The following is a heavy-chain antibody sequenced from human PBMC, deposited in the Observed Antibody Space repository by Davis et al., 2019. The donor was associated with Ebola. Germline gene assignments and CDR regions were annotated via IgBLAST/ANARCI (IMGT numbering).Heavy chain of an antibody. Sequence: PGGSLRLSCAASGFTFSSYGMHWVRQAPGKGLEWVAVIWYDGSNKYYADSVKGRFTISRDNSKNTLYLQMNSLRAEDTAVYYCARDGGEWELLLGFDYWGQGTLVFVSS. V-gene: IGHV3-33*01. CDR3: ARDGGEWELLLGFDY. D-gene: IGHD1-26*01. CDR2: IWYDGSNK. J-gene: IGHJ4*02. CDR1: GFTFSSYG.